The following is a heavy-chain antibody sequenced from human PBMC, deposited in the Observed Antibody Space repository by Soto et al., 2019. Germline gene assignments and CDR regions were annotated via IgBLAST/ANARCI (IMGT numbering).Heavy chain of an antibody. J-gene: IGHJ4*02. CDR2: ISTSGGNT. Sequence: EVQLLESGGGLVQPGGSLRLSCAASGFTFSTYVMNWVRLAPGKGLEWVSGISTSGGNTYYADSVKGRFTISRDNYKNTLYLQMNSLRAEDTAVYYCAKGFVGVCYHCSYHFDSWGQGAQVTVSS. V-gene: IGHV3-23*01. D-gene: IGHD2-8*01. CDR3: AKGFVGVCYHCSYHFDS. CDR1: GFTFSTYV.